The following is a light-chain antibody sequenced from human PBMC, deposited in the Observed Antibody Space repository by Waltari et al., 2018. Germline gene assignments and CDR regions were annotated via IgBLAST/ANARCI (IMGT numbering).Light chain of an antibody. CDR3: QVWDIDSDPSVV. CDR1: NIGTKT. V-gene: IGLV3-21*03. Sequence: SYVLTQPPSGSVAPGRTASITCGGNNIGTKTAHWYQEKPGQAPVMGVYEDIDRPSGIPGRFAGSNSGNTATLSINRVEAGDEADYYCQVWDIDSDPSVVFGGGTKLTVL. J-gene: IGLJ2*01. CDR2: EDI.